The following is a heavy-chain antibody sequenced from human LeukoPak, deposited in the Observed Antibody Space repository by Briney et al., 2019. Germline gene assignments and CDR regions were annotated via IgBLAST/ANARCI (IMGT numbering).Heavy chain of an antibody. CDR1: GGSISSYY. J-gene: IGHJ4*02. V-gene: IGHV4-59*01. CDR3: AGQIAVAAFDY. CDR2: IYYSGST. Sequence: SETLSLTCTVSGGSISSYYWSWIRQPPGKGLEWIGYIYYSGSTNYNPSLKSRVTISVDTSKNQFPLKLSSVTAADTAVYYCAGQIAVAAFDYWGQGTLVTVSS. D-gene: IGHD6-19*01.